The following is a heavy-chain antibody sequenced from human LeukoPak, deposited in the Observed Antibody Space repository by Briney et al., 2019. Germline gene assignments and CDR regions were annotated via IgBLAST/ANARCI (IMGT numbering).Heavy chain of an antibody. Sequence: GGSLRLSCAASGFTFTFSSYEMNWVRQAPGKGLEWVSYISSSGNTIYYADSVKGRFTISRDNAKNSLYLQINSLRAGDTAVYYCAGCEAGTGSAFDYWGQGTLVTVSS. CDR2: ISSSGNTI. D-gene: IGHD1-7*01. CDR1: GFTFTFSSYE. CDR3: AGCEAGTGSAFDY. J-gene: IGHJ4*02. V-gene: IGHV3-48*03.